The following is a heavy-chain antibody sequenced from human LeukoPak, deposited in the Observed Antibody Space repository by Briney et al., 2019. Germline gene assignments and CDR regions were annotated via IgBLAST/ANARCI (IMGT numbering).Heavy chain of an antibody. CDR1: GFTFSSYA. V-gene: IGHV3-64D*06. D-gene: IGHD6-19*01. Sequence: PGGSLRLSCSASGFTFSSYAMHWVRQAPGKGLEYVSAISSNGGSTYYADSVKGRFTISRDNSKNTLYLQMSSLRAEDTAVYCCVKATSGRLIDYYYGMDVWGKGTTVTVSS. CDR2: ISSNGGST. CDR3: VKATSGRLIDYYYGMDV. J-gene: IGHJ6*04.